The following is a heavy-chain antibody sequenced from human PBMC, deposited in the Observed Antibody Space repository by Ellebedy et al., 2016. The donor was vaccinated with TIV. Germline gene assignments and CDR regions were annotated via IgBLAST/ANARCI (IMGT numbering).Heavy chain of an antibody. Sequence: MPSETLSLTCPVFGDGDSMISHYRSWIRQPAGKGLEWVGRIYFSGGTNYNPSLESRLTMSVDTSKNQFSLNLSSVTAADTAVYYCARMEGANFAFDIWGQGTMVTVSS. V-gene: IGHV4-4*07. CDR2: IYFSGGT. D-gene: IGHD4/OR15-4a*01. CDR1: GDGDSMISHY. CDR3: ARMEGANFAFDI. J-gene: IGHJ3*02.